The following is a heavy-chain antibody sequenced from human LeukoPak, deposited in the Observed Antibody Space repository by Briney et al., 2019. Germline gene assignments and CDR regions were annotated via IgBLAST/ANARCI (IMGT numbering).Heavy chain of an antibody. V-gene: IGHV3-23*01. CDR3: PKGGSSSYYSVFDY. D-gene: IGHD6-13*01. J-gene: IGHJ4*02. CDR2: ISTSGGST. CDR1: GFTFSSYA. Sequence: GGSLRLSCAASGFTFSSYAMSWVRQAPGKGLEWASAISTSGGSTYYADSVKGRFSISRDNSKNTLYLQMDSLRDEDTAVYYCPKGGSSSYYSVFDYWGQGILVTVSS.